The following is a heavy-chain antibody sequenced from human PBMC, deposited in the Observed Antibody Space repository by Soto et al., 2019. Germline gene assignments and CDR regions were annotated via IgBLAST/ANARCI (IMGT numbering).Heavy chain of an antibody. CDR3: AKDAVYNDGFWLMDH. J-gene: IGHJ4*02. CDR2: IYGSGRGI. V-gene: IGHV3-23*05. Sequence: PGGSLRLSCTASGLPHSSFAMMWVRQAPGKGLECVSGIYGSGRGIEYADSVKGRFTISRDNSRNTVYLQMTDLRADDTAVYYCAKDAVYNDGFWLMDHWGQGTQVTVSS. D-gene: IGHD3-16*01. CDR1: GLPHSSFA.